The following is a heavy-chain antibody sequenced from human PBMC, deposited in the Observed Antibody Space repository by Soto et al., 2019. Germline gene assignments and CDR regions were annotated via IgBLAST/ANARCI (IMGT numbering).Heavy chain of an antibody. CDR3: VRDDSYGDYLFDY. CDR2: ISGSSNYI. J-gene: IGHJ4*02. Sequence: PGGSLRLSCAASGFPFINYNINWVRQAPGKGLEWVSAISGSSNYIYYVDSVKGRFTISRDNAKNSLYLQMTSLRAEDTAVYYCVRDDSYGDYLFDYWGQGTLVTVSS. V-gene: IGHV3-21*01. CDR1: GFPFINYN. D-gene: IGHD4-17*01.